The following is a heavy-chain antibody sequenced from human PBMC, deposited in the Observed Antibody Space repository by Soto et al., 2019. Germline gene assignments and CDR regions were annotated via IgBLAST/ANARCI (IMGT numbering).Heavy chain of an antibody. CDR1: GDSFSAFY. Sequence: QVQLVQSGAEVKKPEASVKVSCKTSGDSFSAFYLHWVRQAPGQGLEWLGWINPNGGATKYAQKFRGRVAMTRDTSIRTTYLELSSLRSDDTAIYYCARESGGATATLDYYYFYMDVWGKGTTVTVSS. CDR2: INPNGGAT. J-gene: IGHJ6*03. CDR3: ARESGGATATLDYYYFYMDV. V-gene: IGHV1-2*02. D-gene: IGHD5-12*01.